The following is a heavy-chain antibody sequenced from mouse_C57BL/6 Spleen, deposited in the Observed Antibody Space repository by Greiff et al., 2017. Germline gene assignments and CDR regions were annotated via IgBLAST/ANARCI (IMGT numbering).Heavy chain of an antibody. J-gene: IGHJ4*01. CDR3: ARGSGGYDVYYYAMDD. Sequence: QVQLQQPGAELVKPGASVKVSCKASGYTFTSYWMHWVKQRPGQGLEWIGRIHPSDSDTNYNQKFKGTATWTVAKASSTAYMQLSSLTAEASAVYYWARGSGGYDVYYYAMDDWGQGTSVTVSA. V-gene: IGHV1-74*01. CDR1: GYTFTSYW. CDR2: IHPSDSDT. D-gene: IGHD2-2*01.